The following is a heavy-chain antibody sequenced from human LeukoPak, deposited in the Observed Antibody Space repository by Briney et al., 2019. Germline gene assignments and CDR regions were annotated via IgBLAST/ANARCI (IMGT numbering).Heavy chain of an antibody. CDR3: AKDGYGVLDY. CDR1: GFTVSNYV. D-gene: IGHD4-17*01. CDR2: ISGGGSST. V-gene: IGHV3-23*01. Sequence: PGGSLRLSCAASGFTVSNYVMSWVRQAPGKGLEWVSDISGGGSSTHYADSVKGRFTISRENSQNTLYLQMNSLRAEDTAVYYCAKDGYGVLDYWGQGTLVTVSS. J-gene: IGHJ4*02.